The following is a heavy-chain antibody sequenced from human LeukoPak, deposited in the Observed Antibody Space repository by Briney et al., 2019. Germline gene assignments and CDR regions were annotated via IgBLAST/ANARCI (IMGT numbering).Heavy chain of an antibody. J-gene: IGHJ4*02. Sequence: ASVKVSCKASGYTFTSYDINWVRQATGQGREWMGWMNPNSGNTDYAQKFQGRVTMTRNTSISTAYMELSSLRSEDTAVYYCARGVGGYDFWSGYFPYYFDYWGQGTLVTVSS. CDR3: ARGVGGYDFWSGYFPYYFDY. CDR2: MNPNSGNT. D-gene: IGHD3-3*01. V-gene: IGHV1-8*01. CDR1: GYTFTSYD.